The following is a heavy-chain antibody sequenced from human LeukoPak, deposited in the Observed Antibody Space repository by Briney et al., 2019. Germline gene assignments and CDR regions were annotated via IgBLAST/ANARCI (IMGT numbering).Heavy chain of an antibody. D-gene: IGHD3-3*01. J-gene: IGHJ4*02. CDR1: GGSISSSSYY. CDR2: IYYSGST. Sequence: SETLSLTCTVSGGSISSSSYYWGWIRQPPGKGLEWIGSIYYSGSTYYNPSLKSRVTISVDTSKNQFSLKLSSVTAADTAVYYCARGAETYYDFWSGRGPYYFDYWGQGTLVTVSS. CDR3: ARGAETYYDFWSGRGPYYFDY. V-gene: IGHV4-39*01.